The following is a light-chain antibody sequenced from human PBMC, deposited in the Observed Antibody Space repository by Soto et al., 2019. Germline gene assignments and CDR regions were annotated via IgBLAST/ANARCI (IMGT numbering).Light chain of an antibody. CDR1: QSMNDW. CDR2: DAS. V-gene: IGKV1-5*01. J-gene: IGKJ1*01. CDR3: LRYNAFSQT. Sequence: DIPMTQSPSTLSASVGDRVTITCRASQSMNDWLAWYQQKPGKAPKVLIYDASSLQSGVPSRFSGRGSGTEFTLTIDGLQSDDVATYYCLRYNAFSQTFGQVTKVEL.